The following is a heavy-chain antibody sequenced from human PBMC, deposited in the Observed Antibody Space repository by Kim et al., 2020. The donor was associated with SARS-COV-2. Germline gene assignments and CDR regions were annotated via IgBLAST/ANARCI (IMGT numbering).Heavy chain of an antibody. CDR2: INTNTGNP. Sequence: ASVKVSCKASGYTFTSYAMNWVRQAPGQGLEWMGWINTNTGNPTYAQGFTGRFVFSLDTSVSTAYLQISSLKAEDTAVYYCARESYSRTDYGMDVWGQGTTVTVSS. CDR1: GYTFTSYA. D-gene: IGHD4-4*01. J-gene: IGHJ6*02. V-gene: IGHV7-4-1*02. CDR3: ARESYSRTDYGMDV.